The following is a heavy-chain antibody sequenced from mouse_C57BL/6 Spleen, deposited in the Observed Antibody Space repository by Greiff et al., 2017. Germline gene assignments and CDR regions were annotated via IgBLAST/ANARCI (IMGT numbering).Heavy chain of an antibody. CDR2: INPNNGGT. CDR1: GYTFTDYN. CDR3: AREGRLRLFAY. Sequence: EVKLVESGPELVKPGASVKMSCKASGYTFTDYNMHWVKQSHGKSLEWIGYINPNNGGTSYNQKFKGKATLTVNKSSSTAYMELRSLTSEDSAVYYCAREGRLRLFAYWGQGTLVTVSA. V-gene: IGHV1-22*01. J-gene: IGHJ3*01. D-gene: IGHD2-4*01.